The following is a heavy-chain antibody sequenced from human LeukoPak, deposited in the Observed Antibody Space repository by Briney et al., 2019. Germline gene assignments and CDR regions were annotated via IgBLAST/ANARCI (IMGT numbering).Heavy chain of an antibody. CDR2: IIPIFGTA. V-gene: IGHV1-69*05. Sequence: ASVKVSCKASGGTFGSYAISWVRQAPGQGLEWMGGIIPIFGTANYAQKFQGRVTITTDESTSTAYMELSSLRSEDTAVYYCARGTYYDILTGQYYYFDYWGQGTLVTVSS. CDR1: GGTFGSYA. D-gene: IGHD3-9*01. J-gene: IGHJ4*02. CDR3: ARGTYYDILTGQYYYFDY.